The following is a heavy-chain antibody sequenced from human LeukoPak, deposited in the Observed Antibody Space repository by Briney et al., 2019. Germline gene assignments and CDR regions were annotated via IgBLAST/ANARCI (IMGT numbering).Heavy chain of an antibody. Sequence: SETLSLTCAVYGGSFSGYYLSWIRQPPGKGLEWIGEINHSGSTNYNPSLKSRVTISVDTSKNHFSLKLSSVTAADTAVYYCATTRGLQLVGPFDYWGQGTLVTVSS. V-gene: IGHV4-34*01. J-gene: IGHJ4*02. CDR1: GGSFSGYY. D-gene: IGHD5-24*01. CDR3: ATTRGLQLVGPFDY. CDR2: INHSGST.